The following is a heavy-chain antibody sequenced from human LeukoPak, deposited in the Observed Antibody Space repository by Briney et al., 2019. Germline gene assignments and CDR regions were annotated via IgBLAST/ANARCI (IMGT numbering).Heavy chain of an antibody. D-gene: IGHD3-3*01. CDR2: IYYSGST. Sequence: SETLSLTCTVSGGSISSSSYYWGWIRQPPGKGLEWIGSIYYSGSTYYNPSLKSRVTISVDTSKNQFSLKLSSVTAADTAVYYCARAHYDFWSGPDYWGQGTLVTVSS. CDR1: GGSISSSSYY. V-gene: IGHV4-39*01. CDR3: ARAHYDFWSGPDY. J-gene: IGHJ4*02.